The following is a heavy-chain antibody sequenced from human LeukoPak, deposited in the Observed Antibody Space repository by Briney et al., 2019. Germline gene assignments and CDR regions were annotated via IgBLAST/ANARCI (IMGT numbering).Heavy chain of an antibody. Sequence: GGSLRLSCAVSGFTVSSNYMSWVRQAPGKGLEWVSLNYGNSNTQYADSVKGRFTISRDNSKNTLYLQMNSLRVEDTAMYYCASRRRGYSPFDPWGQGTLVTVSS. V-gene: IGHV3-53*01. J-gene: IGHJ5*02. CDR1: GFTVSSNY. CDR2: NYGNSNT. CDR3: ASRRRGYSPFDP. D-gene: IGHD2-15*01.